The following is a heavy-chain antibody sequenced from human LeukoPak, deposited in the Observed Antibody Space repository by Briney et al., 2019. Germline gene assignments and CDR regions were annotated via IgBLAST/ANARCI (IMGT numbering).Heavy chain of an antibody. CDR1: GFTFSSYG. D-gene: IGHD4-17*01. Sequence: TGGSLRLSCAASGFTFSSYGMHWVRQAPGKGLEWVAVISYDGSNKYYADSVRGRFTISRDNSKNTLYLQMNSVSAEDKAVYYCAIELSSYGDYPSVFGPWGKGTLVNVSS. CDR2: ISYDGSNK. V-gene: IGHV3-30*03. CDR3: AIELSSYGDYPSVFGP. J-gene: IGHJ5*02.